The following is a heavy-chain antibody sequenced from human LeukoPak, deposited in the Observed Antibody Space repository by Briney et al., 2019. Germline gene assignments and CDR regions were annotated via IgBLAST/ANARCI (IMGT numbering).Heavy chain of an antibody. J-gene: IGHJ6*02. D-gene: IGHD5-18*01. Sequence: ALVKVSCKASGYTFTSYGISWVRQAPGQGLEWMGWISAYNGNTNYAQKLQGRVTMTTDTSTSTAYMELRSLRSDDTAVYYCAKGAYSCGPKYYYYGMDVWGQGTTVTVSS. CDR1: GYTFTSYG. CDR3: AKGAYSCGPKYYYYGMDV. V-gene: IGHV1-18*01. CDR2: ISAYNGNT.